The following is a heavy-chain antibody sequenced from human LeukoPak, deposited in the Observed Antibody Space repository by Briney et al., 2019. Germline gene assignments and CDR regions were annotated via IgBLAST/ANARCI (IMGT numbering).Heavy chain of an antibody. CDR3: ARDQGYGSGSYYSYYYYYMDV. J-gene: IGHJ6*03. D-gene: IGHD3-10*01. CDR1: GFTFSSYE. V-gene: IGHV3-48*03. Sequence: GGSLRLSCAASGFTFSSYEMNWVRQAPGKGLEWVSYISSSGSTIYYADSVKGRFTISRDNAKNSLYLQMNSLRAEDTAVYYCARDQGYGSGSYYSYYYYYMDVWGKGTTVTISS. CDR2: ISSSGSTI.